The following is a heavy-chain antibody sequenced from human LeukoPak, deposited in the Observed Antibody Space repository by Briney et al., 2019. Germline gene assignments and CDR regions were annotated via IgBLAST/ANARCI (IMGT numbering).Heavy chain of an antibody. CDR2: IYYSGST. V-gene: IGHV4-59*01. CDR3: ARGGYYYDSSGYWGAFDI. D-gene: IGHD3-22*01. J-gene: IGHJ3*02. Sequence: SETLSLTCTVSGGPISSYYWSWIRQPPGKGLEWIGYIYYSGSTNYYPSLKSRVTISVDTSKNQFSLKLSSVTAADTAVYYCARGGYYYDSSGYWGAFDIWGQGTMVTVSS. CDR1: GGPISSYY.